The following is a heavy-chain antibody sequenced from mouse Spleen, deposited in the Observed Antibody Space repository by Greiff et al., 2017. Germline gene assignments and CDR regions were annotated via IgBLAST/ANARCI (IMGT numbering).Heavy chain of an antibody. CDR1: GYSFTDYN. Sequence: EVQLVESGPELVKPGASVKISCKASGYSFTDYNMNWVKQSNGKSLEWIGVINPNYGTTSYNQKFKGKATLTVDQSSSTAYMQLNSLTSEDSAVYYCARSDYGNYDWYFDVWGAGTTVTVSS. J-gene: IGHJ1*01. V-gene: IGHV1-39*01. CDR3: ARSDYGNYDWYFDV. D-gene: IGHD2-1*01. CDR2: INPNYGTT.